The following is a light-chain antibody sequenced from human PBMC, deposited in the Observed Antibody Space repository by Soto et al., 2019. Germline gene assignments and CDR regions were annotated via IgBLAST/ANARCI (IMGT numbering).Light chain of an antibody. CDR1: SSDVGNYKY. CDR2: EVS. J-gene: IGLJ1*01. Sequence: QSVLTQPASVSGSPGQSITISCTGTSSDVGNYKYVSWYQQHPGKAPKLMIYEVSNRPSGVSNRFSGSKSGNTASLTISGLQAEDETDYFCFSYTSSGNYVYGNGKKLTV. CDR3: FSYTSSGNYV. V-gene: IGLV2-14*01.